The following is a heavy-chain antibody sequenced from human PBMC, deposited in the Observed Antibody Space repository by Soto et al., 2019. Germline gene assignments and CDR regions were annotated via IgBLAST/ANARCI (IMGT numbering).Heavy chain of an antibody. D-gene: IGHD6-13*01. J-gene: IGHJ3*02. Sequence: EVQLVESGGGLVQPGGSLRLSCAASGFTFSSYWMYWVRQAPGKGLEWVSHMNNDGSYTIYAESVKGRLTFSRDNATNPLSLQMNSLRPADTAVYYCVRGGYLHACDIWGQGTMVTVSS. CDR3: VRGGYLHACDI. V-gene: IGHV3-74*01. CDR1: GFTFSSYW. CDR2: MNNDGSYT.